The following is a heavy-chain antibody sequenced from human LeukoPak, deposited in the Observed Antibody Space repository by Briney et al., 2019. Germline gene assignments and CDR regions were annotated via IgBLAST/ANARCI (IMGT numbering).Heavy chain of an antibody. D-gene: IGHD2-2*01. CDR1: GGTFSSYA. CDR2: IIPILGIA. J-gene: IGHJ6*02. CDR3: ASDDIVVVLAATPPYYYYYGMDV. Sequence: SVKVSCKASGGTFSSYAISWVRQAPGQGLEWMGRIIPILGIANYAQKFQGRVTITADKSTSTAYMELSSLRSEDTAVYYCASDDIVVVLAATPPYYYYYGMDVWGQGTTVTVSS. V-gene: IGHV1-69*04.